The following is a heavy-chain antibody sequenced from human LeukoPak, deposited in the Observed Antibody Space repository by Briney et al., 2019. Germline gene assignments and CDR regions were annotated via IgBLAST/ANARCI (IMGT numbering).Heavy chain of an antibody. J-gene: IGHJ6*03. CDR1: GFTFSDYS. CDR2: ISRTSSYI. Sequence: PGGSLRLSCAASGFTFSDYSMNWVRQAPGKGLEWVSSISRTSSYIFYADSVKGRFTVSRDNAKNSLYLQMNGLRAEDTAVYYCARHGSESSYYYYMDVWGKGTTVTVSS. CDR3: ARHGSESSYYYYMDV. V-gene: IGHV3-21*01. D-gene: IGHD3-10*01.